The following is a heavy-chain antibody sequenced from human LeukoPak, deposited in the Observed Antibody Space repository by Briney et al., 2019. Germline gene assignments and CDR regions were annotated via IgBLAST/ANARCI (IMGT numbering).Heavy chain of an antibody. CDR2: IWYDGSNK. CDR3: ARGGYYGSGSYYL. Sequence: GGSLRLSCAASGFTFNSYGMHWVRQAPGKGLEWVAVIWYDGSNKYYADSVKGRFTISRDNAKNSLYLQMNSLRAEDTAVYYCARGGYYGSGSYYLWGQGTLVTVSS. D-gene: IGHD3-10*01. V-gene: IGHV3-33*01. J-gene: IGHJ4*02. CDR1: GFTFNSYG.